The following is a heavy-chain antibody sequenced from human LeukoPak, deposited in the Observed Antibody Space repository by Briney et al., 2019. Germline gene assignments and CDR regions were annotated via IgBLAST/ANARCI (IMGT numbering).Heavy chain of an antibody. CDR1: SDSISSSSSY. J-gene: IGHJ4*02. CDR2: IYSSGSS. Sequence: SETLSLTCIVFSDSISSSSSYWGWVRQPPGKGLEWIGSIYSSGSSYYNPALRSRVTMSIDTFKNQLSLKVTSVTAADTAVYYCAKPRQVRDSPDSWGQGTLVTVSS. D-gene: IGHD2-15*01. CDR3: AKPRQVRDSPDS. V-gene: IGHV4-39*01.